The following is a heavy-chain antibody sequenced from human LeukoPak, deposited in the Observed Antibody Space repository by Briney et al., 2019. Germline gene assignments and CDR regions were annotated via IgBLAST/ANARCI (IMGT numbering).Heavy chain of an antibody. J-gene: IGHJ5*02. CDR3: AHRGYSYGYSENWFDP. Sequence: SGPTLVKPTQTLTLTCTFSGFSLSTSGVGVGWICQPPGKALEWLALIYWNDDKRYSPSLKSRLTITKDTSKNQVVLTMTNIDPVDTATYYCAHRGYSYGYSENWFDPWGQGTLVTVSS. CDR2: IYWNDDK. CDR1: GFSLSTSGVG. V-gene: IGHV2-5*01. D-gene: IGHD5-18*01.